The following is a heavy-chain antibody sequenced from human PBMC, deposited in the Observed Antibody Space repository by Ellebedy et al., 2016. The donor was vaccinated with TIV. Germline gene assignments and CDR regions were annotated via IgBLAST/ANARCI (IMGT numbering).Heavy chain of an antibody. CDR2: IDTSGYTV. Sequence: GGSLRLSCGASGLTLSNYHLSWIRQAPGKGLQWLSYIDTSGYTVYYADSVRGRLTISRDDPKKTLFLQISGLRPEDTAVYYCAASENPKRFDYWGQGALVTVSS. D-gene: IGHD6-19*01. V-gene: IGHV3-11*01. J-gene: IGHJ4*02. CDR3: AASENPKRFDY. CDR1: GLTLSNYH.